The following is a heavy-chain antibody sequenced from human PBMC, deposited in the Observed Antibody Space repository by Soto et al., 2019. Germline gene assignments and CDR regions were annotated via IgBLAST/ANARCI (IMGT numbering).Heavy chain of an antibody. D-gene: IGHD2-15*01. CDR1: GFNFNSYT. J-gene: IGHJ6*02. Sequence: PGGSLRLSCAASGFNFNSYTINWVRQAPGKRLEWLSSISGSGGSTYYADSVKGRFTISRDNSKNTLYLQMNSLRAEDTAVYYCAKSKDIVAYGMDVWGQGTTVTVSS. V-gene: IGHV3-23*01. CDR3: AKSKDIVAYGMDV. CDR2: ISGSGGST.